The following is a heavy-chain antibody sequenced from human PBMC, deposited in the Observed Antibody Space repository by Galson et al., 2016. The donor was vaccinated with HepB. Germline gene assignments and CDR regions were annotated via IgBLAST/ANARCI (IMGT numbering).Heavy chain of an antibody. V-gene: IGHV3-11*04. CDR2: ISGSGSII. J-gene: IGHJ6*02. CDR1: GFNFSDYY. Sequence: SLRLSCAASGFNFSDYYMSWIRQGPGKGLEWVSYISGSGSIIDYTDSVKGRFTVSRDNAKNSLYLQMNSLRAEDMALYFCAKRGGSGSYTASGMDVWGQGTTVTVSS. CDR3: AKRGGSGSYTASGMDV. D-gene: IGHD3-10*01.